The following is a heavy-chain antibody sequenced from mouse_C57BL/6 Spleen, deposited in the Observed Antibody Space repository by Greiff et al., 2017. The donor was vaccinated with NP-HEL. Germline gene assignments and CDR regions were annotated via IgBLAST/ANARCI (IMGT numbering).Heavy chain of an antibody. CDR3: ARDSSGYGFAY. J-gene: IGHJ3*01. CDR2: INPNNGGT. V-gene: IGHV1-26*01. Sequence: EVQLQQSGPELVKPGASVKISCKASGYTFTDYYMNWVKQSHGKSLEWIGDINPNNGGTSYNQKFKGKATLTVDKSSSTADMELRSLTSEDSAVYYCARDSSGYGFAYWGQGTLVTVSA. CDR1: GYTFTDYY. D-gene: IGHD3-2*02.